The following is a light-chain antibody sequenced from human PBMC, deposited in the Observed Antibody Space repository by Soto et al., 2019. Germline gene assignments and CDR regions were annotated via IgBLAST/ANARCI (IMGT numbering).Light chain of an antibody. J-gene: IGKJ2*01. CDR1: QSVLYSSNNKNY. V-gene: IGKV4-1*01. CDR3: QQYYSTLPYT. Sequence: DIVMTQSPDSLAVSLGERATINCKSSQSVLYSSNNKNYLAWYQQKPGQLPKLLIYWASTRESGVPDRFSGSGSGTDFTLTISSLQAEDVAVYYCQQYYSTLPYTFGQGTKLEIK. CDR2: WAS.